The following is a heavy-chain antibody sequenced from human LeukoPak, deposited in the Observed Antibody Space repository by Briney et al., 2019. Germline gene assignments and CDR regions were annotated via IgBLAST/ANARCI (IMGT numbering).Heavy chain of an antibody. CDR1: GFTFSSYS. J-gene: IGHJ4*02. Sequence: GGSLRLSCAASGFTFSSYSMNWVRQAPGKGLEWVSSISSSGSYIYYADSVKGRFTISRDNAKNSLYLQMNSLRAEDTAVYYCARDGQLVLVWSYFDYWGQGTLVTVSS. V-gene: IGHV3-21*01. D-gene: IGHD6-13*01. CDR3: ARDGQLVLVWSYFDY. CDR2: ISSSGSYI.